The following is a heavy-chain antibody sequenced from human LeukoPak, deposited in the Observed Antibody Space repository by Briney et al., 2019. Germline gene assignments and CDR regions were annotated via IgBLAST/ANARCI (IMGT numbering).Heavy chain of an antibody. Sequence: GGSLRLSCTASGITFSNAWMSWVRQAPGKGLEWVGHIKSKTDGGATDYAAPVKGRFTISRDYSENTLYLQMNSLKTEDTAVYFCTTGGGTADYWGQGTLVTVSS. V-gene: IGHV3-15*01. CDR2: IKSKTDGGAT. J-gene: IGHJ4*02. CDR3: TTGGGTADY. CDR1: GITFSNAW. D-gene: IGHD1-1*01.